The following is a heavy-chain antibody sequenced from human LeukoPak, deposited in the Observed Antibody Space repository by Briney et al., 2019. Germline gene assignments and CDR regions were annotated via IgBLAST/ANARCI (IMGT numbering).Heavy chain of an antibody. CDR3: AKDIAPAVFYYMDV. Sequence: GGSLRLSCAASGFRFDVYAMHWVRQAPGKGLEWVSGISWNSGTIAYADSVKGRFTISRDDAKNSLYLQMNSLRAEDTALYYCAKDIAPAVFYYMDVWGKGTTVIVSS. CDR1: GFRFDVYA. V-gene: IGHV3-9*01. CDR2: ISWNSGTI. J-gene: IGHJ6*03.